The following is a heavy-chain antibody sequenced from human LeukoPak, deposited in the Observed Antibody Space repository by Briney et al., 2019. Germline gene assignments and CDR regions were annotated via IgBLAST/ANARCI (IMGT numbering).Heavy chain of an antibody. CDR1: GGSISSYY. Sequence: SETLSLTCTVSGGSISSYYWSWIRQPPGRGLEWIGYMYDSGTTYYSPSLKSRVTISRDTSKNQFSLRLSSVTAADTAVYYCARGHIVVNDWGRGTLVTVSS. J-gene: IGHJ4*02. D-gene: IGHD2-21*01. CDR2: MYDSGTT. V-gene: IGHV4-59*01. CDR3: ARGHIVVND.